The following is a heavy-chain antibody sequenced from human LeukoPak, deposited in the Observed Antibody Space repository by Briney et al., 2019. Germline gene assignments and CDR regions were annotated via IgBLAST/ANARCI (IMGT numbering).Heavy chain of an antibody. J-gene: IGHJ5*02. Sequence: TASETLSLTCTVSGGSISSYYWSWIRQPPGKGLEWIGYIYYSGSTNYNPSLKSRVTISVDTSKNQFSLKLSSVTATDTAVYYCATTPNCRGGSCYSRWFDPWGQGTLVTVSS. V-gene: IGHV4-59*01. CDR2: IYYSGST. D-gene: IGHD2-15*01. CDR3: ATTPNCRGGSCYSRWFDP. CDR1: GGSISSYY.